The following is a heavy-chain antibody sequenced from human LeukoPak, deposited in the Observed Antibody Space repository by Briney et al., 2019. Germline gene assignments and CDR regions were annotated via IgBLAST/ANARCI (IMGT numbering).Heavy chain of an antibody. CDR1: GGSIASDNYF. J-gene: IGHJ3*02. D-gene: IGHD6-13*01. CDR3: AREVNEPASTDAFDI. V-gene: IGHV4-31*03. CDR2: IFYSGTA. Sequence: SETLSLTCTASGGSIASDNYFWSWLRQHPEKGREWIGYIFYSGTAYYNPSLKSRVTISVDTSKNQFSLKLNSVIAADTAVYYCAREVNEPASTDAFDIWGQGTMVTVSS.